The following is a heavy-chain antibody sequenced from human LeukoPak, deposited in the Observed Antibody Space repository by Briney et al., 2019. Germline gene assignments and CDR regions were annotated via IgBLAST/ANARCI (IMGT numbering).Heavy chain of an antibody. J-gene: IGHJ4*02. V-gene: IGHV1-2*06. CDR1: GYTFTDYY. CDR3: ARDSVPHYYDSSGYYGSTDNFDY. Sequence: ASVKVSCKASGYTFTDYYMHWVRQAPGQGLEWMGRINPNSGGTNYAQKFQGRVTMTRDTSISTAYMELSRLRSDDTAVYYCARDSVPHYYDSSGYYGSTDNFDYWGQGTLVTVSS. CDR2: INPNSGGT. D-gene: IGHD3-22*01.